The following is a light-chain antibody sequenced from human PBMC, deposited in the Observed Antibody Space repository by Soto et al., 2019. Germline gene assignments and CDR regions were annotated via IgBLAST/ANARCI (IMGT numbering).Light chain of an antibody. CDR1: QSISSW. CDR3: QQYNSYSQT. J-gene: IGKJ1*01. CDR2: KAS. Sequence: DIQMTQSPSTLSASVGDRFTITFRASQSISSWLAWYQQKPGKAPKLLIYKASSLESGVPSRFSGSVSGTELPLTISSLQPDHFATYYCQQYNSYSQTFGKGTKVDIK. V-gene: IGKV1-5*03.